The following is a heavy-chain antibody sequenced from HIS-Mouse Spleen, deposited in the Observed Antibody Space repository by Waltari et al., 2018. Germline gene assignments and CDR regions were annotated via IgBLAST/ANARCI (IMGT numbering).Heavy chain of an antibody. D-gene: IGHD3-3*01. V-gene: IGHV4-4*07. CDR1: GGSISSYY. J-gene: IGHJ3*02. CDR3: ARDFHDFWSGYYGGDKKHDAFDI. Sequence: QVQLQESGPGLVKPSETLSLTCTVSGGSISSYYSRWIRQPAGKGLGWIGRIYTSGSTNYNPSLKSRVTMSVDTSKNQFSLKLSSVTAADTAVYYCARDFHDFWSGYYGGDKKHDAFDIWGQGTMVTVSS. CDR2: IYTSGST.